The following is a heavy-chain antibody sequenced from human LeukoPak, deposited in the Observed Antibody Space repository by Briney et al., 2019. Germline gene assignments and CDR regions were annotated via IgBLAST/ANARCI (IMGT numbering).Heavy chain of an antibody. Sequence: PGGSLRLSCAASGFTFDDYAMHWVRQAPGKGLEWVSGISWNSGSIGYADSVKGRFTISRDNAKNSLYLQMNSLRAEDTALYYCSKGKTEYYDSSGYFDYWGQGTLVTVSS. J-gene: IGHJ4*02. CDR1: GFTFDDYA. V-gene: IGHV3-9*01. D-gene: IGHD3-22*01. CDR2: ISWNSGSI. CDR3: SKGKTEYYDSSGYFDY.